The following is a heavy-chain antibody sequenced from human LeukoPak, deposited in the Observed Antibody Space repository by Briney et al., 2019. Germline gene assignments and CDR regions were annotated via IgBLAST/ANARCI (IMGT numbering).Heavy chain of an antibody. J-gene: IGHJ3*02. V-gene: IGHV4-59*01. D-gene: IGHD2-2*01. CDR2: IYYNGTT. CDR1: GGSISRSY. CDR3: ARQYCTTTTCRTFDI. Sequence: PSETLPLTCTVSGGSISRSYWSWIRQPPGKGLEWIGYIYYNGTTNYNPSLKSRLTILVDTSNNQFSLKLSSVTAADTALYYCARQYCTTTTCRTFDIWGQGTMVTVSS.